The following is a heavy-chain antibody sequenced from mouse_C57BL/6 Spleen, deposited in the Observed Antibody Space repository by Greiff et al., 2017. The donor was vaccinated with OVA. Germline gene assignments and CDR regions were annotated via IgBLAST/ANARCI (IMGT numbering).Heavy chain of an antibody. CDR3: ASRGSSSYDYAMDY. D-gene: IGHD1-1*01. J-gene: IGHJ4*01. Sequence: VQLQQSGPELVKPGASVKISCKASGYTFTDYYMNWVKQSHGKSLEWIGDINPNNGGTSYNQKFKGKATLTVDKSSSTAYMELRSLTSEDSAVYYCASRGSSSYDYAMDYWGQGTSVTVSS. CDR2: INPNNGGT. CDR1: GYTFTDYY. V-gene: IGHV1-26*01.